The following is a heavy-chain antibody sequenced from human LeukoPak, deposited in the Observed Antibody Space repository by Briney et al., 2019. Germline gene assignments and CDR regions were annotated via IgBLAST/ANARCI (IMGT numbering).Heavy chain of an antibody. V-gene: IGHV3-30-3*01. Sequence: GGSLRLSCAASGFTFSSYAMHWVCQAPGKGLEWVAVISYDGSNKYYADSVKGRFTISRDNSKNTLYLQMNSLRAEDTAVYYCARDPQVPWELRGYYFDYWGQGTLVTVSS. D-gene: IGHD1-26*01. CDR2: ISYDGSNK. CDR1: GFTFSSYA. J-gene: IGHJ4*02. CDR3: ARDPQVPWELRGYYFDY.